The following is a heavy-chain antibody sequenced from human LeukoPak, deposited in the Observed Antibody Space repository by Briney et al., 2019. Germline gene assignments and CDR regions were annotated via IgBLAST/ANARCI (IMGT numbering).Heavy chain of an antibody. CDR1: GGSMSNYY. CDR2: IYYSGST. V-gene: IGHV4-59*01. Sequence: SETLSLTCAVSGGSMSNYYWTWIRQSPGNGLEWVGYIYYSGSTNYNPSFKSRLTISVGTSKNHFSLWLSSVTAADTAVYYCARLRGNYFPDYWGQGTLVTVSS. D-gene: IGHD2/OR15-2a*01. J-gene: IGHJ4*02. CDR3: ARLRGNYFPDY.